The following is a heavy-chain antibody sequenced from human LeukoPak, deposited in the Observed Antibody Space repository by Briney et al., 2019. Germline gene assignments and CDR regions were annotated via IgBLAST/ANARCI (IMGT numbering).Heavy chain of an antibody. J-gene: IGHJ6*02. CDR2: ISYDGSNK. CDR3: AKSSGSGPYFYGMDV. Sequence: GRSLRLSCAASGFTFSSYGMHWVRQAPGKGLEWVAVISYDGSNKYYADSVKGRFTISRDNSKNTLYLQMNSLRVEDTAVYYCAKSSGSGPYFYGMDVWGHGTTVTVSS. CDR1: GFTFSSYG. V-gene: IGHV3-30*18. D-gene: IGHD3-10*01.